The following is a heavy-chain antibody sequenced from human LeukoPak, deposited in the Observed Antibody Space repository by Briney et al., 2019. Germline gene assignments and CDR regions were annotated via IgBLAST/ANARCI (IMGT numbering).Heavy chain of an antibody. CDR2: IDSAGGGT. CDR1: GFTFSDYA. J-gene: IGHJ5*01. Sequence: GGSLRLSCVASGFTFSDYAMSWVRQAPGRRLEWVAGIDSAGGGTFYAGSVQGRFTISRDNSKNTLYLHLSSLRVEDTALYHCAKETAVVGLPLYDSWGLGVQVAVSS. CDR3: AKETAVVGLPLYDS. D-gene: IGHD2-21*01. V-gene: IGHV3-23*01.